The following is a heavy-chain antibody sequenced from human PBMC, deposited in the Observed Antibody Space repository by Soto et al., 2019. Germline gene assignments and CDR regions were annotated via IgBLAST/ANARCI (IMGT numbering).Heavy chain of an antibody. Sequence: TGGSLRLSCAASGFTFSDYYMTWIRQAPGKGLEWVSYITSSSSHTNYADSVKGRFTISRDNSKSTLFLHMNRPTAEDTAIYFCAIVRVADSPLDHWGQGTLVTVSS. CDR1: GFTFSDYY. CDR3: AIVRVADSPLDH. D-gene: IGHD3-10*02. CDR2: ITSSSSHT. V-gene: IGHV3-11*06. J-gene: IGHJ4*02.